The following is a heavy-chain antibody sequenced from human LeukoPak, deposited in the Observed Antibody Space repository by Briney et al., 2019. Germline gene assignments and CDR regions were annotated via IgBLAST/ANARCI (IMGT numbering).Heavy chain of an antibody. CDR3: AKGLIAALDY. Sequence: PGGSLRLSCAASGFTFDDYAMHWVRQAPGKGLEWVSSISWNSGSIGYADSVKGRFTISRDNAKNSLYLQMNSLRAEDTALYYCAKGLIAALDYWGQGTLVTVSS. D-gene: IGHD2-21*01. J-gene: IGHJ4*02. CDR2: ISWNSGSI. V-gene: IGHV3-9*01. CDR1: GFTFDDYA.